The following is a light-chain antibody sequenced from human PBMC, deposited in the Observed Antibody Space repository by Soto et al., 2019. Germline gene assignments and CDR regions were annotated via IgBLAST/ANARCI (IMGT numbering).Light chain of an antibody. Sequence: EIMMTQSSAPLSVSPGETATLSCRASQTIGRNYLAWYQKKPGQAPRILIFGTFTRATGIPDRFSGSGSGTDFNLTISSLQTEEFATYSCQPRYNSPQTVGPGTEGEIK. CDR2: GTF. CDR1: QTIGRNY. V-gene: IGKV3D-7*01. J-gene: IGKJ1*01. CDR3: QPRYNSPQT.